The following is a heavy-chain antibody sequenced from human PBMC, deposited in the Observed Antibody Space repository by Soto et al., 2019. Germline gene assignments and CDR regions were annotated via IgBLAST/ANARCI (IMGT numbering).Heavy chain of an antibody. CDR3: ARTLYSYGPRFDY. CDR1: GGSISSYY. V-gene: IGHV4-59*01. D-gene: IGHD5-18*01. Sequence: PSETLSLTCTVSGGSISSYYWSWIRQPPGKGLEWIGYIYYSGSTNYNPSLKSRVTKSVDTSKNQFSLKLSSVTAADTAVYYCARTLYSYGPRFDYWGQGTLVTVS. CDR2: IYYSGST. J-gene: IGHJ4*02.